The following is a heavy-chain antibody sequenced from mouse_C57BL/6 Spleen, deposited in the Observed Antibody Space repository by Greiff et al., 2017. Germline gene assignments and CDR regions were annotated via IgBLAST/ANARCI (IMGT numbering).Heavy chain of an antibody. J-gene: IGHJ4*01. Sequence: VQLQQSGAELVRPGASVQLSCTASGFNIKDYYMHWVKQRPEQGLEWIGRIDPEDGDTEYAPKFQCKATMTADTSSNTAYLQLSSLTPEYTAGYYCTTNQVHAMDYGGQGTSGTGSS. CDR1: GFNIKDYY. V-gene: IGHV14-1*01. CDR2: IDPEDGDT. CDR3: TTNQVHAMDY.